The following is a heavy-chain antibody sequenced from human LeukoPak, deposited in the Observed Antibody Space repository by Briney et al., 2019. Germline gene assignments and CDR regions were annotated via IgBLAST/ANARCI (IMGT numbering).Heavy chain of an antibody. J-gene: IGHJ3*02. V-gene: IGHV4-39*01. CDR2: IYYSGTT. D-gene: IGHD7-27*01. Sequence: TSETLSLTCTVSGGSISSSPYYWGWIRQPPGKGVEWIVTIYYSGTTYYNPSLKSRVTISVETSKNQFSLKLSSVTAADTAVYYCARLPGANWGSVNAFDIWGQGTMVTVSS. CDR1: GGSISSSPYY. CDR3: ARLPGANWGSVNAFDI.